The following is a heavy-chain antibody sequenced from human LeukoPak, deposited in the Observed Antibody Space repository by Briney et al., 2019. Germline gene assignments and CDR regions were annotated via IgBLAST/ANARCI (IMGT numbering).Heavy chain of an antibody. D-gene: IGHD4-23*01. J-gene: IGHJ4*02. V-gene: IGHV3-23*01. CDR2: ISASGADT. Sequence: TGGSLRLSCTTSGFIFAKYAMAWVRQSPGKGLEWVSTISASGADTYYADSVRGRFTISRDNSRNALYLQLSRLRVDGTAFYYCPKPLLTPGNWGPGTLVTVSS. CDR3: PKPLLTPGN. CDR1: GFIFAKYA.